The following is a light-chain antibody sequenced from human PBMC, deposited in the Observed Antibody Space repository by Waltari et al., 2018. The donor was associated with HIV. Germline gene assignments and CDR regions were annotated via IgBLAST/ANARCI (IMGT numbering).Light chain of an antibody. Sequence: QSALTQPPSASGSPGQSVTISCTGTSSDVGGYNFVSWYQQHPGKAPKLMIYEVSKRPSGASNRFSGSRSGNTASLAVSGLQAEDEADYYCCSYAGSTTYVIFGGGTKLTVL. J-gene: IGLJ2*01. CDR2: EVS. CDR3: CSYAGSTTYVI. V-gene: IGLV2-23*02. CDR1: SSDVGGYNF.